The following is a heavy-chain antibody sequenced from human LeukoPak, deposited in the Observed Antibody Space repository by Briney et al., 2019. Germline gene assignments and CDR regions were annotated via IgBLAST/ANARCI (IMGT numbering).Heavy chain of an antibody. CDR2: ISAYNGNT. CDR1: GYTFTNYG. J-gene: IGHJ4*02. D-gene: IGHD6-6*01. CDR3: ARDRLRARRGYFDY. V-gene: IGHV1-18*01. Sequence: RASVKVSCKASGYTFTNYGISWVRQAPGQGLEWMGRISAYNGNTNYAQNLQGRVTMTTDTSTNTAYMELRSLRSDDTAVYYCARDRLRARRGYFDYWGQGTLVTVSS.